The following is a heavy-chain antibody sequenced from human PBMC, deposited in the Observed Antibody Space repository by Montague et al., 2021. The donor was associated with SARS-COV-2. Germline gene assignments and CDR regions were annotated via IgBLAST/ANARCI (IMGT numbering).Heavy chain of an antibody. D-gene: IGHD4-23*01. V-gene: IGHV4-34*01. CDR1: GGSFSDYC. Sequence: SETLSLTCAVYGGSFSDYCWTWIRQSPGKGLEWIAEINHSGTTNYNFNPSLRSRVTISVDTSKSQFSLKLSSVTAADTGVYYCARWDPQTLTLIGLRGKSASDYWGKGTLVTVSS. J-gene: IGHJ4*02. CDR3: ARWDPQTLTLIGLRGKSASDY. CDR2: INHSGTT.